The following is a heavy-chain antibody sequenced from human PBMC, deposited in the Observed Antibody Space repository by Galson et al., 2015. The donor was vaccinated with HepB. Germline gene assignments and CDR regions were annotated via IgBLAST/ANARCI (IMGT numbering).Heavy chain of an antibody. Sequence: SVKVSCKASRGTFSSYTISWVRQAPGQGLEWMGRIIPILGIANYAQKFQGRVTITADKSTSTAYMELSSLRSEDTAVYYCASEEMATIGATDYWGQGTLVTVSS. J-gene: IGHJ4*02. CDR2: IIPILGIA. D-gene: IGHD5-24*01. CDR1: RGTFSSYT. CDR3: ASEEMATIGATDY. V-gene: IGHV1-69*02.